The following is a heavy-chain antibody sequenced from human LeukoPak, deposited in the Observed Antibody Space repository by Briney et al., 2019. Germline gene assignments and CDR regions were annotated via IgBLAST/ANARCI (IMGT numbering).Heavy chain of an antibody. CDR2: ITSDGVKT. J-gene: IGHJ2*01. CDR3: ARDGFGSTGYFDL. CDR1: GFSFSSYS. D-gene: IGHD2-2*03. V-gene: IGHV3-64*01. Sequence: GGSRRLSCAASGFSFSSYSMHWVRQARAKGLEYVSAITSDGVKTYYGNSVKGRFTISRDNSKNTLYLQLGSLRAEDMAVYYCARDGFGSTGYFDLWGRGTLVTVSS.